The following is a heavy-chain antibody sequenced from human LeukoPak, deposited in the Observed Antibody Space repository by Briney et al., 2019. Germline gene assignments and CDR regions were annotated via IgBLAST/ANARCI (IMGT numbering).Heavy chain of an antibody. J-gene: IGHJ4*02. V-gene: IGHV4-61*01. CDR3: ASRKLGNDY. D-gene: IGHD7-27*01. Sequence: SETLSLTCTVSGGSISSSSYYWSWIRQSPGKGLEWIGHIYYTGTSYNPSLKSRVTISADTSKNQFSLNLSSVTAADTAVYYCASRKLGNDYWGQGTLVTVSS. CDR1: GGSISSSSYY. CDR2: IYYTGT.